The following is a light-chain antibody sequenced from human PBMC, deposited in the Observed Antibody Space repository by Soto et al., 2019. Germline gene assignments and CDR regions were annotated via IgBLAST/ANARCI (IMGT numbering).Light chain of an antibody. CDR3: HQTYRNPRT. CDR2: SAS. V-gene: IGKV1-39*01. CDR1: QNIATF. Sequence: DIQMTQSPSSLSASVGDRVTITCRASQNIATFLNWYQQMPGQAPRLLVYSASRLQRGVPSRFRGSGSGTDFVLTISSLQPEDFATYYCHQTYRNPRTFGQGTKVEV. J-gene: IGKJ1*01.